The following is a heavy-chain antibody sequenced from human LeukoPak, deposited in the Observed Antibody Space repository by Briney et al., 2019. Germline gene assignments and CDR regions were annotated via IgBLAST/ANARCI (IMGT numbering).Heavy chain of an antibody. D-gene: IGHD3-22*01. V-gene: IGHV3-30-3*01. CDR1: GFTFSSYA. J-gene: IGHJ4*02. CDR3: AKGGSFYYDTSGYLY. Sequence: GRSLRLSCAASGFTFSSYAMHWVRQAPGKGLEWVAVISYDGSNKYYADTVKGRFTISRDNSRNTLYLQMNSLRAEDTAVYYCAKGGSFYYDTSGYLYWGQGTLVTVSS. CDR2: ISYDGSNK.